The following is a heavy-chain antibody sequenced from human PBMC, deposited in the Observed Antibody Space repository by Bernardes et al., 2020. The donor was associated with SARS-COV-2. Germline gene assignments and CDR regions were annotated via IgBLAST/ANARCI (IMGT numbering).Heavy chain of an antibody. D-gene: IGHD3-3*01. V-gene: IGHV4-39*01. CDR3: ARKVGERFLEWYQKGTYSWFDP. Sequence: SETLSLTRTVSGGSISSSSYYWDWIRQPPGKGLEWIGTIYYNGRTHYNPPLKSRVTISVDTSKNQFSLKLSSVTAADTAVYYCARKVGERFLEWYQKGTYSWFDPWGQGTLVTVSS. J-gene: IGHJ5*02. CDR1: GGSISSSSYY. CDR2: IYYNGRT.